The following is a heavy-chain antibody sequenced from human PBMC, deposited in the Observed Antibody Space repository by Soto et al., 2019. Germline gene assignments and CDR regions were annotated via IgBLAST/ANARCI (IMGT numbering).Heavy chain of an antibody. CDR2: INHSGST. J-gene: IGHJ4*02. V-gene: IGHV4-34*01. CDR3: ARGSGMVIVALPFDY. D-gene: IGHD3-22*01. Sequence: GKGLEWIGEINHSGSTNYTPSLKSRVTISVDTSKNQFSLKLSSVTAADTAVYYCARGSGMVIVALPFDYWGQGTLVTVSS.